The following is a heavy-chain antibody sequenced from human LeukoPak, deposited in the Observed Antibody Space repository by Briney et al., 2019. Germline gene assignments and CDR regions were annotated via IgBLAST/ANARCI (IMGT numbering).Heavy chain of an antibody. CDR2: ISSSSSST. J-gene: IGHJ3*02. D-gene: IGHD3-10*01. V-gene: IGHV3-21*05. Sequence: TGGSLRLSCAASGFTFSSYAMSWVRQAPGKGLEWVAYISSSSSSTNYADSVKGRFTISRDNAKNSLYLQMNSLRAEDTAVYYCARVPGKYAFDIWGQGTMVTVSA. CDR3: ARVPGKYAFDI. CDR1: GFTFSSYA.